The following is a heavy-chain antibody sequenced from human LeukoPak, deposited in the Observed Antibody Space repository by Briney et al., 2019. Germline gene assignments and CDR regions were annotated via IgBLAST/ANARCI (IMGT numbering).Heavy chain of an antibody. Sequence: PGRSLRLSCAASGFTFSRNAMHWVRQTPGKGLEWVAVISYDGSTTYYSDSVKGRFTISRDNSKSTLYLQMNSLRAEDTAVFYCARDTGDGVTPPDYYYYMDVWGTGTTVTASS. V-gene: IGHV3-30*04. CDR3: ARDTGDGVTPPDYYYYMDV. CDR1: GFTFSRNA. J-gene: IGHJ6*03. D-gene: IGHD5-24*01. CDR2: ISYDGSTT.